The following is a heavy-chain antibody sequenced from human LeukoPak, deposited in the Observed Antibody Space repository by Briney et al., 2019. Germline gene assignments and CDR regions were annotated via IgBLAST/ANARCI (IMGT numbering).Heavy chain of an antibody. V-gene: IGHV3-23*01. Sequence: GGSLRLSCAPSGFPFSDFSMSWVRQAPGKGLEWISTTNSGGTSTYYAESVKGRFTTSRDNSKNTLYLQMSSLRVEDTAVYYCAKQSYARSLGEGGPGTLVSVSS. CDR2: TNSGGTST. J-gene: IGHJ4*02. CDR3: AKQSYARSLGE. D-gene: IGHD2-8*01. CDR1: GFPFSDFS.